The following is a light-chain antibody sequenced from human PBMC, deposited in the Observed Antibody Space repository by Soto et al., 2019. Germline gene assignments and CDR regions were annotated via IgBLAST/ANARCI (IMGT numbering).Light chain of an antibody. CDR2: LGS. CDR1: QSLLHSNGYTY. CDR3: MQALQTPWT. J-gene: IGKJ1*01. V-gene: IGKV2-28*01. Sequence: EIVLTQSPGTLPVTPGEPASISCRSSQSLLHSNGYTYLDWYLQKPGQSPQLLIYLGSNRASGVPDRFSGSGSGTDFTLKISGVEAEDVGVYYCMQALQTPWTFGQGTKVDI.